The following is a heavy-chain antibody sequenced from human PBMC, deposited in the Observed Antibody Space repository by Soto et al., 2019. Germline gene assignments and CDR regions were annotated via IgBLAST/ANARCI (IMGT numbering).Heavy chain of an antibody. CDR2: ISTSGDST. V-gene: IGHV3-23*01. Sequence: EVQLLESGAGLVQPGGSLRLSCAASGFTFSSYAMSWVRQAPGKGLEWVSGISTSGDSTYYADSVKGRFTISRDNSKDTLNLQLNSLRAGDTAVYYCAINSRYCSSTSCYADWGQGTLVTVSS. D-gene: IGHD2-2*01. J-gene: IGHJ4*02. CDR3: AINSRYCSSTSCYAD. CDR1: GFTFSSYA.